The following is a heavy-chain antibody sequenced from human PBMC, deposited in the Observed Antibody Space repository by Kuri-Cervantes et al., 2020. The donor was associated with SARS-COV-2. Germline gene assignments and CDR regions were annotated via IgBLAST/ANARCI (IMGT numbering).Heavy chain of an antibody. CDR1: GFTFRRNE. Sequence: GESLKISCSASGFTFRRNEMHWVRQAPGKGLQYVSGINIYGDTTYSADSVKGRFSISRDNTRNLVYLQMSSLRPDDTATHYCVKDYDNTGFYPQLNYWGQGTVVTVSS. CDR3: VKDYDNTGFYPQLNY. V-gene: IGHV3-64D*08. CDR2: INIYGDTT. J-gene: IGHJ4*02. D-gene: IGHD3-22*01.